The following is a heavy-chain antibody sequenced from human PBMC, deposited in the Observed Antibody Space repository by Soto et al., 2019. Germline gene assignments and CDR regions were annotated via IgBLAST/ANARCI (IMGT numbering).Heavy chain of an antibody. Sequence: PXXTLSLPFTVSGGSISRCYWSWIPQPPGKGLEWIGYIYYSGSTNYNPSLKSRVTISVDTSKNLFSLKLSYVTAADTALYYCARLGGYSGYVDYWGQRTLGTV. CDR2: IYYSGST. CDR3: ARLGGYSGYVDY. J-gene: IGHJ4*02. CDR1: GGSISRCY. D-gene: IGHD5-12*01. V-gene: IGHV4-59*08.